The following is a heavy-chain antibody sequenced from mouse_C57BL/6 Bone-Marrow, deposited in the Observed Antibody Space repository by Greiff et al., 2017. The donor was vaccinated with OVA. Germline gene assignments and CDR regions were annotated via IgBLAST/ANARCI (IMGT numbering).Heavy chain of an antibody. CDR3: AREYYDYFYWYFDV. V-gene: IGHV7-1*01. CDR1: GFTFSDFY. Sequence: EVKVVESGGGLVQSGRSLRLSCATSGFTFSDFYMAWVRQAPGKGLEWIAASRNKANDYPTEYSASVKGRFIVSRDTSQSILYLQMNALRAEDTAIYYCAREYYDYFYWYFDVWGTGTTVTVSS. D-gene: IGHD2-4*01. CDR2: SRNKANDYPT. J-gene: IGHJ1*03.